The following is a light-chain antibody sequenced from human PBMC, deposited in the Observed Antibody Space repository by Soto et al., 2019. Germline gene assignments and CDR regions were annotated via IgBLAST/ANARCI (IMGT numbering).Light chain of an antibody. Sequence: QSVLTQPPSVSGAPGQRVTISCTGSSSNIGAGYDVHWYQQLPGTAPKLLIYGNSNRPSGVPDRFSGSKCGTSASLAITGLQAEDEADYYCQSYDSSLSHVVFGGGTKLTVL. CDR1: SSNIGAGYD. J-gene: IGLJ2*01. V-gene: IGLV1-40*01. CDR3: QSYDSSLSHVV. CDR2: GNS.